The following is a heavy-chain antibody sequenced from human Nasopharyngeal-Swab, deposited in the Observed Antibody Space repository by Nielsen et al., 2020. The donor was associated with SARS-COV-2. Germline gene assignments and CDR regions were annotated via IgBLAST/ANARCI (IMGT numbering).Heavy chain of an antibody. V-gene: IGHV3-48*02. D-gene: IGHD3-10*01. CDR1: GFTFSSYS. CDR2: ISSSSSTI. J-gene: IGHJ6*02. Sequence: GGSLRLSCAASGFTFSSYSMNWVRQAPGKGLKWVSYISSSSSTIYYADSVKGRFTISRDNAKNSLYLQMNSLRDEDTAVYYCARDPLLWFGELSRLYGMDVWGQGTTVTVSS. CDR3: ARDPLLWFGELSRLYGMDV.